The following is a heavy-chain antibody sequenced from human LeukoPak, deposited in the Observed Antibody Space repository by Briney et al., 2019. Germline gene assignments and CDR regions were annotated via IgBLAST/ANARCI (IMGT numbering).Heavy chain of an antibody. D-gene: IGHD5-18*01. CDR3: ARRRETANIPYYGMDV. J-gene: IGHJ6*02. V-gene: IGHV4-34*01. Sequence: SETLSLTCAVYGGSFSGYYWSWIRQPPGKGLEWIGEINHSGSTNYNPSLKSRVTISVNTSKNQFSLKLSSVTAADTAVYYGARRRETANIPYYGMDVWGQGTTVTVSS. CDR2: INHSGST. CDR1: GGSFSGYY.